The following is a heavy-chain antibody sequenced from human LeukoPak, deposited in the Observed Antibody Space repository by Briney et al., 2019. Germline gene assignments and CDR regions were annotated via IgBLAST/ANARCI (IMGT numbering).Heavy chain of an antibody. CDR2: ISYDGSNK. V-gene: IGHV3-30-3*01. Sequence: GGSLRLSCAASGFTFSSYAMHWVRQAPGKGLEWVAVISYDGSNKYYADSVKGRFTISRDNSKNTLYLQMNSLRAEDTAVYYCAIEFGSWGQGALVTVSS. CDR1: GFTFSSYA. CDR3: AIEFGS. J-gene: IGHJ4*02.